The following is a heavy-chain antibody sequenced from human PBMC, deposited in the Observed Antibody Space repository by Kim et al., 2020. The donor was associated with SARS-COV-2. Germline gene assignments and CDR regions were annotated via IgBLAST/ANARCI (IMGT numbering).Heavy chain of an antibody. V-gene: IGHV4-34*01. CDR1: GGSFSGYY. Sequence: SETLSLTCAVYGGSFSGYYWSWIRQPPGKGLEWIGEINHSGSTNYNPSLKSRVTISVDTSKNQFSLKLSSVTAADTAVYYCARGYEPKMAILGYCSSTSCRKTVDPWGQGTLVTVSS. CDR3: ARGYEPKMAILGYCSSTSCRKTVDP. J-gene: IGHJ5*02. CDR2: INHSGST. D-gene: IGHD2-2*01.